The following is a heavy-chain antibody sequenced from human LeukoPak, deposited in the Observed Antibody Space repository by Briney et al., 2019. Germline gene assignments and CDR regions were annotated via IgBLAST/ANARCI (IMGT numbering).Heavy chain of an antibody. CDR2: IYTSVST. J-gene: IGHJ3*02. Sequence: TSETLSPTCTVSGGSISSYYWSWIRQPAGKGLEWIGRIYTSVSTNYNPSLKSRVTMSVDTSKNQFSLKLSSVTAADTAVYYCARALVPYYDILTGYYKHPIDAFDIWGQGTKVTVSS. CDR3: ARALVPYYDILTGYYKHPIDAFDI. V-gene: IGHV4-4*07. CDR1: GGSISSYY. D-gene: IGHD3-9*01.